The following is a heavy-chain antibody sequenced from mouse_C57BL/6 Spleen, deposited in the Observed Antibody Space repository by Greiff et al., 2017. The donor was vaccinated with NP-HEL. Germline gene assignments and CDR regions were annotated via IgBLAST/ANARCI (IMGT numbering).Heavy chain of an antibody. V-gene: IGHV1-59*01. CDR2: IDPSDSYT. CDR3: AGYDGRRENDYYAMDY. J-gene: IGHJ4*01. CDR1: GYTFTSYW. Sequence: QVQLQQPGAELVRPGTSVKLSCTASGYTFTSYWMHWVKQRPGQGLEWIGVIDPSDSYTNYPHKFKGTATLTVDTSSSTAYLQLRSLRCEDSAVDYWAGYDGRRENDYYAMDYWGQGTSVTVSS. D-gene: IGHD1-1*01.